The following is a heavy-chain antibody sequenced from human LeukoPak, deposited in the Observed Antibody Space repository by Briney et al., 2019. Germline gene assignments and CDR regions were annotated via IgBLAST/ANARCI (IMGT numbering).Heavy chain of an antibody. D-gene: IGHD2-2*01. J-gene: IGHJ4*02. CDR2: ISGLGDNT. CDR1: GFTFTTYA. Sequence: GGSLRLSCAASGFTFTTYAMSWVRQAPGKGLEWVSGISGLGDNTYYVDSVKGRFTISRDNAKNTQYLQINSLRVEDTAVYYCAKVGGSPQTIGYCSSTSCYPLDYWGQGTLVTVSS. CDR3: AKVGGSPQTIGYCSSTSCYPLDY. V-gene: IGHV3-23*01.